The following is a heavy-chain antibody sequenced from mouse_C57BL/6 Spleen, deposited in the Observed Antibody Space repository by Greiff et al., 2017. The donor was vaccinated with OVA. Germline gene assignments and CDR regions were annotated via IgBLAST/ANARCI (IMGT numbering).Heavy chain of an antibody. J-gene: IGHJ2*01. CDR2: ISYDGSN. CDR3: ARVTTGDY. CDR1: GYSITSGYY. D-gene: IGHD1-1*01. V-gene: IGHV3-6*01. Sequence: VQLQQSGPGLVKPSQSLSLTCSVTGYSITSGYYWNWIRQFPGNKLEWMGYISYDGSNNYNPSLKNRISITRDTSKNQFFLKLNSVTTEDTATYYCARVTTGDYWGQGTTLTVSS.